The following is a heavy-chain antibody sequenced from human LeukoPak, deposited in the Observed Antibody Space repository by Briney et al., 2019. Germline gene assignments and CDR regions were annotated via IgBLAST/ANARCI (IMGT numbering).Heavy chain of an antibody. Sequence: GASVKASCKTSGYNFASYTIHWLRQAPGQSREWMGSINGDNGNTKYSEKFQGRVTFTRDTSASSAYMELSRLRSEDTAVYYCARSSSGTYHYWGQGTLVTVSS. J-gene: IGHJ4*02. CDR3: ARSSSGTYHY. CDR2: INGDNGNT. CDR1: GYNFASYT. D-gene: IGHD3-10*01. V-gene: IGHV1-3*01.